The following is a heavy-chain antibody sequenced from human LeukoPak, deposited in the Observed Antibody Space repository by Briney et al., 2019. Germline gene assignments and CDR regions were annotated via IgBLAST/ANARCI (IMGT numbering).Heavy chain of an antibody. CDR3: AREGDYYDSSAHTPTLDY. J-gene: IGHJ4*02. V-gene: IGHV4-38-2*02. D-gene: IGHD3-22*01. CDR2: IYHSGST. CDR1: GYSISSGYY. Sequence: PSETLSLTCTVSGYSISSGYYWGWIRQPPGKGLEWIGSIYHSGSTYYNPSLKSRVTISVDTSKNQFSLKLSSVTAADTAVYYCAREGDYYDSSAHTPTLDYWGQGTLVTVSS.